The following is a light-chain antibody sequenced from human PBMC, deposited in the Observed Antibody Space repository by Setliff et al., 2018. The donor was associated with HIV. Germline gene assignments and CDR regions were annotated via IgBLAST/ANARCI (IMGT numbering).Light chain of an antibody. CDR1: SSDVGGYNY. CDR2: EVT. J-gene: IGLJ1*01. Sequence: QSVLAQPASVSGSPGQSITISCSGTSSDVGGYNYVSWYQHHPGKAPKLIIYEVTYRPSGISRRFSGSKSGSTASLTISGLQTEDEADYYCSSYTDNSTLDVFGTGTKVTVL. V-gene: IGLV2-14*01. CDR3: SSYTDNSTLDV.